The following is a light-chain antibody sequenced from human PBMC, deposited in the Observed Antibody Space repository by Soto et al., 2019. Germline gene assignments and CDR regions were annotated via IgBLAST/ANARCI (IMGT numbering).Light chain of an antibody. V-gene: IGLV1-44*01. CDR1: SSNIGSNT. J-gene: IGLJ2*01. Sequence: QSVLTQPPSASGTPGQRVTISCSGSSSNIGSNTVNWYQQLPGTAPKLLIYSNNQRPSGVPVRFSGSKSGTSASLAISGLQSEVEADYYCAAWDDSLNGPDVVFGGGTKVTVL. CDR3: AAWDDSLNGPDVV. CDR2: SNN.